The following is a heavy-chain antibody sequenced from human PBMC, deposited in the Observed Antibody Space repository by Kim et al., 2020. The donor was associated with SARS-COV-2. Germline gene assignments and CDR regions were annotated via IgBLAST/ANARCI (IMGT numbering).Heavy chain of an antibody. CDR2: ISSSSSYI. V-gene: IGHV3-21*01. J-gene: IGHJ4*02. CDR1: GFTFSSYS. CDR3: ARGTGALDC. D-gene: IGHD1-26*01. Sequence: GGSLRLSCAASGFTFSSYSMNWVRQAPGKGLEWVSSISSSSSYIYFADPVKGRFTISRDNSKNSLYLPMNSLRAEDTAVYYCARGTGALDCWGQGTLGTVSS.